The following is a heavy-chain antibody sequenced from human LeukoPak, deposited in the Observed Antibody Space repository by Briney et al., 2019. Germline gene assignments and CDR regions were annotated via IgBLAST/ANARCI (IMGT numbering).Heavy chain of an antibody. D-gene: IGHD4-23*01. J-gene: IGHJ4*02. V-gene: IGHV3-66*01. CDR2: IYSSGST. CDR1: GFTVSSNY. CDR3: ARDLNGGNL. Sequence: GGSLRLSYAASGFTVSSNYMNWVRQAPGKGLEWVSVIYSSGSTYFADSVKGRFTISRDNSKNTLYLQMNSLRAEDTAVYYCARDLNGGNLWGQGTLVTVPS.